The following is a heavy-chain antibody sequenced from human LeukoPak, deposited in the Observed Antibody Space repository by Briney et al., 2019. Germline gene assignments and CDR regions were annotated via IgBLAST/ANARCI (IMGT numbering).Heavy chain of an antibody. J-gene: IGHJ3*02. CDR3: AKGNWGNAFDI. CDR2: ITGDSGST. V-gene: IGHV3-9*01. Sequence: GGSLRLSCAASGFTFDDYTIHWVRQPPGKGLEWVSGITGDSGSTDYADSVRGRFTISRDNAKNSLYLQMNTLREDDTALYYCAKGNWGNAFDIWGQGTMVTVSS. D-gene: IGHD7-27*01. CDR1: GFTFDDYT.